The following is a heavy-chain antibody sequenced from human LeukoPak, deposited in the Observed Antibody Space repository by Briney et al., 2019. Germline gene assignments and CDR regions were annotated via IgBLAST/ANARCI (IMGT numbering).Heavy chain of an antibody. J-gene: IGHJ4*02. Sequence: GGSLRLSCAASGFTFSTYSMNWVRQAPGKGLEWVSYISYSSSAIYYADSVKGRFTISRDNAKNSLYLRMNSLRDEDTAVYYCARDPFTYGSVSYFGYWGQGTLVTVSS. CDR1: GFTFSTYS. V-gene: IGHV3-48*02. CDR2: ISYSSSAI. CDR3: ARDPFTYGSVSYFGY. D-gene: IGHD3-10*01.